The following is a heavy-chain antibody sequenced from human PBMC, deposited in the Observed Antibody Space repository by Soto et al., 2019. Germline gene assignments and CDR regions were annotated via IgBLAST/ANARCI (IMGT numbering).Heavy chain of an antibody. Sequence: PSETLSLTCAVYGGSVNGYYWNWIRQPPGKGLEWIGEINHTGGTHYNLSLKSRVTMSVDTSKNQFSLRLSSVTAADTAIYYCATRITVFGLLIPPFDPWGQGTKVTVYS. CDR2: INHTGGT. CDR3: ATRITVFGLLIPPFDP. CDR1: GGSVNGYY. D-gene: IGHD3-3*01. V-gene: IGHV4-34*01. J-gene: IGHJ5*02.